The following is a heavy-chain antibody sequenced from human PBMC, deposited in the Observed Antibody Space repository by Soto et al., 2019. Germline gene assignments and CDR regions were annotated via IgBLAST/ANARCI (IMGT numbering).Heavy chain of an antibody. D-gene: IGHD6-19*01. J-gene: IGHJ3*02. CDR1: GYTFTSYG. CDR3: VFRSSGWYEGDAFDI. CDR2: ISAYNGNT. V-gene: IGHV1-18*01. Sequence: ASVKVSCKASGYTFTSYGISWVRQAPGQGLEWMGWISAYNGNTNYAQKLQGRVTMTTDTSTSTAYMELRSLRSDDTAVYYCVFRSSGWYEGDAFDIWGQGTMVTVSS.